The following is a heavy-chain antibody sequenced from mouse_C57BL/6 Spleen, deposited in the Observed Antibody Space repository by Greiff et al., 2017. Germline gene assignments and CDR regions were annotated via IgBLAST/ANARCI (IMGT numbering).Heavy chain of an antibody. D-gene: IGHD2-5*01. CDR1: GYTFTSYW. Sequence: QVQLQQPGAELVMPGASVKLSCKASGYTFTSYWMHWVKQRPGQGLEWIGEIDPSDSYTNYNQKFKGKSTLTVDKSSSTAYMQLSSLTSEDSAVYYCARPAYSNYVGGFDYWGQGTTLTVSS. J-gene: IGHJ2*01. CDR2: IDPSDSYT. CDR3: ARPAYSNYVGGFDY. V-gene: IGHV1-69*01.